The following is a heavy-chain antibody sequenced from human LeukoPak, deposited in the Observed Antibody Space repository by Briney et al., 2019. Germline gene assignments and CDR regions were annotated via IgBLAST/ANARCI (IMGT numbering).Heavy chain of an antibody. J-gene: IGHJ4*02. CDR3: ARTYYDSSGYYYAPPDY. CDR2: ISAYNGNT. Sequence: ASVKVSCKASGYTFTSHGISWVRQAPGQGLEWMGWISAYNGNTNYAQKLQGRVTMTTDTSTSTAYMELRSLRSDDTAVYYCARTYYDSSGYYYAPPDYWGQGTLVTVSS. D-gene: IGHD3-22*01. V-gene: IGHV1-18*01. CDR1: GYTFTSHG.